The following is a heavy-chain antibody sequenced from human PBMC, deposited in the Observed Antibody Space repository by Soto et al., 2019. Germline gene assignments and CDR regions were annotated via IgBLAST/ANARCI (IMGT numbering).Heavy chain of an antibody. CDR1: GGSISSYY. CDR3: ARGVGHWDFWRDHNQQNWFDP. Sequence: KTSETLSLTCTVSGGSISSYYWSWIRQPPGKGLEWIGYIYYSGSTNYNPSLKSRVTISVDTSKNQFSLKLSSVTAADTAVYYCARGVGHWDFWRDHNQQNWFDPWGQGTLVTVSS. V-gene: IGHV4-59*01. D-gene: IGHD3-3*01. CDR2: IYYSGST. J-gene: IGHJ5*02.